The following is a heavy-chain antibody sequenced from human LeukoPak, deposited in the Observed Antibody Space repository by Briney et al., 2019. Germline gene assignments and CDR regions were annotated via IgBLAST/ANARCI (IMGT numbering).Heavy chain of an antibody. D-gene: IGHD1-14*01. CDR1: GGSISSYY. Sequence: ASETLSLTCSVSGGSISSYYWSWIRHSPGKGLEGIGYIHNSGRTNYNPSLKSRVTRFVDTSKNQVSLRLSSVTAADTAVYYCARHGTISSESYFDYWGQGALVTVSS. CDR3: ARHGTISSESYFDY. CDR2: IHNSGRT. V-gene: IGHV4-59*08. J-gene: IGHJ4*02.